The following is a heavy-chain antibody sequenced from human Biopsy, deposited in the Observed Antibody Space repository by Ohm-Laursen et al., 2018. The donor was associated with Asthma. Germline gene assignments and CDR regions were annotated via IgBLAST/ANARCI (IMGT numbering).Heavy chain of an antibody. Sequence: SLRLSCAASGFTFDDYAMSWVRQAPGKGLEWVSGVSWNSGSIDYADSVKGRFTISRDNAKNSLYLQMNSLRGADTALYYCVKDIRLQLWGFDSWGQGTLVTVSS. D-gene: IGHD6-13*01. CDR1: GFTFDDYA. CDR2: VSWNSGSI. CDR3: VKDIRLQLWGFDS. V-gene: IGHV3-9*01. J-gene: IGHJ4*02.